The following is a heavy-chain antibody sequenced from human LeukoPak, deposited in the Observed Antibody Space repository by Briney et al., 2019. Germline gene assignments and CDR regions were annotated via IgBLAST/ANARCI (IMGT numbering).Heavy chain of an antibody. D-gene: IGHD2-21*02. J-gene: IGHJ4*02. CDR2: ISYDGSDQ. CDR3: AKDFGGDNFDY. V-gene: IGHV3-30*18. CDR1: RFTFRNYG. Sequence: GGSLRLSCAASRFTFRNYGMHWVRQAPGKGREWLTLISYDGSDQFYADSVKGRFTISRDNSKNTLYLQMNSLRAEDTAVYYCAKDFGGDNFDYWGQGTLVTVSS.